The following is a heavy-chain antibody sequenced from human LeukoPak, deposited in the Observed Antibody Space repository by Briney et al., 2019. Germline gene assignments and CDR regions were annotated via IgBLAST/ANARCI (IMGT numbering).Heavy chain of an antibody. D-gene: IGHD3-16*01. CDR2: TYYRSKWYD. V-gene: IGHV6-1*01. CDR1: GDSVSSNSAA. J-gene: IGHJ2*01. CDR3: ERGGRGGTVWYFDL. Sequence: SQTLSLTCAISGDSVSSNSAAWNWIRQSPSRGLEWLGRTYYRSKWYDDSAVSVKSRITINPDTSKNQFSLQLSSVTPEDTAVYSGERGGRGGTVWYFDLWGRGTLVTVSS.